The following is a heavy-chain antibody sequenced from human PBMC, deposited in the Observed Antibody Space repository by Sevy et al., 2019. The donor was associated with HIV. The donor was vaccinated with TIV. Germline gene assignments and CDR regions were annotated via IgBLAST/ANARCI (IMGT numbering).Heavy chain of an antibody. D-gene: IGHD2-2*01. CDR3: ARDCNSASCLWGLDV. CDR2: IKRDGSEK. CDR1: GFTFSNYW. V-gene: IGHV3-7*03. J-gene: IGHJ6*02. Sequence: GGSLRLSYAASGFTFSNYWMSWVRQAPGKGLEWVANIKRDGSEKYYVDSVKGRFTISRDNAKNSLYLQMNSLRAEDTALYYCARDCNSASCLWGLDVWGQGTTVTVSS.